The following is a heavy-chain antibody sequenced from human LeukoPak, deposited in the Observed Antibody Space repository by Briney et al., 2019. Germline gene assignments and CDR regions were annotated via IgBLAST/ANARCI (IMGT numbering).Heavy chain of an antibody. V-gene: IGHV5-51*01. CDR1: GYSFSNYW. Sequence: GESLKISCKGSGYSFSNYWIGWVRQMPGKGLESMGIICPGDSDTRYSPSFQGQVTISADKSISTAYLQWTSLKASDTAMYYCVRQFDSGWYGSFDYWGQGTLVTVSS. D-gene: IGHD6-19*01. CDR2: ICPGDSDT. CDR3: VRQFDSGWYGSFDY. J-gene: IGHJ4*02.